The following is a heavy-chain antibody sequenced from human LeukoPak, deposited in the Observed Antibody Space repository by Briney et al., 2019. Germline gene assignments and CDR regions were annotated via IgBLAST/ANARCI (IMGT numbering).Heavy chain of an antibody. CDR2: IKQDGSEK. J-gene: IGHJ4*02. V-gene: IGHV3-7*03. CDR3: AKSNGYSYGYASSYFDY. D-gene: IGHD5-18*01. Sequence: PGGSLRLSCAASEFSFSSDLMSWVRQAPGKGLEWVANIKQDGSEKYYVDSVKGRFTISRDNAKNSLYLQMYSLRAEDTALYYCAKSNGYSYGYASSYFDYWGQGTLVTVSS. CDR1: EFSFSSDL.